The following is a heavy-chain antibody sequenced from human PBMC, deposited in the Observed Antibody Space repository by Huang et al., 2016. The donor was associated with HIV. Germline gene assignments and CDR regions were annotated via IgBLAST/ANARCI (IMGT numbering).Heavy chain of an antibody. Sequence: QVQLVESGGGVVQPGRSLRLSCAASGFIFSNYGMHWVRQAPGKGREWVALISYDGSNKYDTDSVKGRFSISRDNSKNTLYLQMNSLRAEDTAVYYCALKGDSSGWEYFRHWGQGTLVTVSS. V-gene: IGHV3-30*03. D-gene: IGHD6-19*01. CDR1: GFIFSNYG. CDR2: ISYDGSNK. J-gene: IGHJ1*01. CDR3: ALKGDSSGWEYFRH.